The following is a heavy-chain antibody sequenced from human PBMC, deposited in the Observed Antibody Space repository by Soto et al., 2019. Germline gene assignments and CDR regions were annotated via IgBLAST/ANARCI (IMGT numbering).Heavy chain of an antibody. D-gene: IGHD2-21*02. Sequence: PGESLKISCKGSGYSFTSYWIGWVRQIPGKGLEWMGIIYPGDSDTRYSPSFQGQVTISADKSISTAYLQWSSLKASDTAMYYCARLAYCGGDCPRSPFDYWGQGTLVTVSS. V-gene: IGHV5-51*01. CDR2: IYPGDSDT. J-gene: IGHJ4*02. CDR3: ARLAYCGGDCPRSPFDY. CDR1: GYSFTSYW.